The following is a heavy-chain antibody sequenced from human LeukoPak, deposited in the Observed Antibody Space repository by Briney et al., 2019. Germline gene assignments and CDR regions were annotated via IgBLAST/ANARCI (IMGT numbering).Heavy chain of an antibody. CDR2: IYTSGST. CDR3: ARGPGSGTGEDY. CDR1: GGSISSTSYY. J-gene: IGHJ4*02. Sequence: SETQSLTCIVSGGSISSTSYYWSWIRQPAGKGLEWIGRIYTSGSTNYNPSLKSRVTMSLDTSKNQFSLKLTSVTAADTAVYYCARGPGSGTGEDYWGQGTLVTVSS. D-gene: IGHD2-8*02. V-gene: IGHV4-61*02.